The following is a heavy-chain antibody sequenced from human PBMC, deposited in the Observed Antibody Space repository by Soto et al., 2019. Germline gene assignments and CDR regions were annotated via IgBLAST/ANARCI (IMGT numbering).Heavy chain of an antibody. V-gene: IGHV1-69*06. CDR3: AXDWSIAARAYYYYGMDV. D-gene: IGHD6-6*01. CDR2: IIPIFGTA. J-gene: IGHJ6*02. CDR1: GGTFSSYA. Sequence: GASVKVSCKASGGTFSSYAISWVRQAPGQGLEWMGGIIPIFGTANYAQKFQGRVTITADKSTSTAYMELSSLRSEDTAVYYCAXDWSIAARAYYYYGMDVWGPGTTVTVSS.